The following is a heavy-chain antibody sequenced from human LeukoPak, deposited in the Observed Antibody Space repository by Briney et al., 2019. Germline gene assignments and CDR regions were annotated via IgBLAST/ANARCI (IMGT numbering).Heavy chain of an antibody. CDR3: ASTPNTIPWPGGYYFDY. D-gene: IGHD3-3*01. Sequence: PGRSLRLSCAASEFTFSSYAMHWVRQAPGKGLEWVAVISYDGSNKYYADSVKGRFTISRDNSKNTLYLQMNSLRAEDTAVYYCASTPNTIPWPGGYYFDYWGQGTLVTVSS. CDR1: EFTFSSYA. CDR2: ISYDGSNK. J-gene: IGHJ4*02. V-gene: IGHV3-30-3*01.